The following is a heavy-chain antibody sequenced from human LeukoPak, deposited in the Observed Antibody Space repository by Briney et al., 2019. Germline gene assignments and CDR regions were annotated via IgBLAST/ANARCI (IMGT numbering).Heavy chain of an antibody. Sequence: GASVKVSCKXSGYTFTSYGISWVRQAPGQGLEWMGWISAYNGNTNYSQKLQGRVTMTTDTSTSTAYMELRSLRSDDTAVYYCARGAYYYGSGSSPFDYWGQGTLVTVSS. D-gene: IGHD3-10*01. CDR1: GYTFTSYG. J-gene: IGHJ4*02. CDR2: ISAYNGNT. V-gene: IGHV1-18*01. CDR3: ARGAYYYGSGSSPFDY.